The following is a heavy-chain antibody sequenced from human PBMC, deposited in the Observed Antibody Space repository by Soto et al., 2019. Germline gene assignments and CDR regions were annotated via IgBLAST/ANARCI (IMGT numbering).Heavy chain of an antibody. J-gene: IGHJ4*02. CDR2: INGVNGDT. CDR3: ARGYCSSNNCQYYFDY. V-gene: IGHV1-3*01. CDR1: GYTFTGYA. D-gene: IGHD2-2*01. Sequence: ASVKVSCKASGYTFTGYAIHWVRPAPGQRLEWMGWINGVNGDTKYSQNFQGRVTITRETSASTAYMEPTSLGSEDTAVYLCARGYCSSNNCQYYFDYWGQGTPVTVSS.